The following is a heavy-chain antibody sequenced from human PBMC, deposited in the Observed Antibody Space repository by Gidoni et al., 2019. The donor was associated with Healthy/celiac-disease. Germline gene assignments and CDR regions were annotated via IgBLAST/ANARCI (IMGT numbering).Heavy chain of an antibody. CDR1: GFTFSDYY. J-gene: IGHJ4*02. CDR2: ISSSGSTI. V-gene: IGHV3-11*01. Sequence: QVQLVESGGGLVKPGGSLRLSFAASGFTFSDYYMSWIRQAPGKGLEWFSYISSSGSTIYYADSVKGRFTISRDNAKNSLYLQMNSLRAEDTAVYDCARDLNSGSYNYFDYWGQGTLVTVSS. CDR3: ARDLNSGSYNYFDY. D-gene: IGHD1-26*01.